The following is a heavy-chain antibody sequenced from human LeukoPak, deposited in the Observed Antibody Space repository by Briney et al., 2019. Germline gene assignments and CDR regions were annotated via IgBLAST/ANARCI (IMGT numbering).Heavy chain of an antibody. CDR2: ISSNGDST. D-gene: IGHD2-21*01. CDR1: GFTFSSYA. Sequence: PGGSLRLSCAASGFTFSSYAMHWVRQAPGKGLVYVSAISSNGDSTYYANSVKGRFTISRDNSKNTLYLQMGSLRAEDMAVYYCARGAKGDLYDYWGQGTLATVSS. CDR3: ARGAKGDLYDY. J-gene: IGHJ4*02. V-gene: IGHV3-64*01.